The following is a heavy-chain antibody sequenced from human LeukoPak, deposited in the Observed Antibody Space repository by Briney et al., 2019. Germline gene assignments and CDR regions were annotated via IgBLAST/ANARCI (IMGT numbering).Heavy chain of an antibody. V-gene: IGHV3-74*01. CDR3: ARDATYCTNGVCYTRFDY. Sequence: SGGSLRLSCAASGFTFSSYWMHWVRQAPGKGLVWVSRINSDGSSTSYADSVKGRFTISRDNAKNTLYLQMNSLRAEDTAVYYCARDATYCTNGVCYTRFDYWGQGTLVTVSS. J-gene: IGHJ4*02. CDR2: INSDGSST. CDR1: GFTFSSYW. D-gene: IGHD2-8*01.